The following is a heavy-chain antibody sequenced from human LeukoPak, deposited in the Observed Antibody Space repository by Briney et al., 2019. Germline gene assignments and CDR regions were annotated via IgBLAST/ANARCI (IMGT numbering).Heavy chain of an antibody. CDR1: GGSISSYY. Sequence: PSETLSLTCTVSGGSISSYYWSWIRQPPGKGLEWSGYIYYSGSTNYNPSLKSRVTISVDTSKNQFSLKLNAVTAAATAVYYCARDPSIGGDYEGYYYYMDVWGKGTTVTVSS. J-gene: IGHJ6*03. CDR3: ARDPSIGGDYEGYYYYMDV. D-gene: IGHD1-26*01. CDR2: IYYSGST. V-gene: IGHV4-59*01.